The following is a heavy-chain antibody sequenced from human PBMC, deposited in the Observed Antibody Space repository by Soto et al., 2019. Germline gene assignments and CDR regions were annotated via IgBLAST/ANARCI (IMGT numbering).Heavy chain of an antibody. CDR1: GGSISSSSYY. V-gene: IGHV4-39*01. Sequence: SETLSLTCTVSGGSISSSSYYWGWIRQPPGKGLEWIGSIYYSGSTYYNPSLKSRVTISVDTSKNQFSLRLSSVTAADTAVYYCARVPYVIWTGYYLIFDYWGQGTLGTVCS. CDR3: ARVPYVIWTGYYLIFDY. D-gene: IGHD3-9*01. J-gene: IGHJ4*02. CDR2: IYYSGST.